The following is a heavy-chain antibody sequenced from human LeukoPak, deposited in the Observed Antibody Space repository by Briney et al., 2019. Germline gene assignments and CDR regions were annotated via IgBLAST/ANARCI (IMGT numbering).Heavy chain of an antibody. CDR1: GGSFSGYY. V-gene: IGHV4-34*01. D-gene: IGHD3-10*01. J-gene: IGHJ3*02. CDR2: INHSGST. Sequence: SETLALTCAVYGGSFSGYYWSWIRQPPGKGLEWIGEINHSGSTNYNPALKRRVPISVDTSKNQFSLQLRSVTAADTAVYYCARMPNRFGELSIGAFDIWGQGTMVTVSS. CDR3: ARMPNRFGELSIGAFDI.